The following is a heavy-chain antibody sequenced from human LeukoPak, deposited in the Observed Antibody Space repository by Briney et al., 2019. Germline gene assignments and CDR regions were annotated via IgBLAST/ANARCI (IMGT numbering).Heavy chain of an antibody. J-gene: IGHJ4*02. Sequence: PSETLSLTCTVSGGSISSYYWSWIRQPPGKGLEWIGSIYHSGSTYYNPSLKSRVTISVDTSKNQFSLKLSSVTAADTAVYYCARVTGYMIEDYFDYWGQGILVTVSS. CDR3: ARVTGYMIEDYFDY. CDR2: IYHSGST. V-gene: IGHV4-38-2*02. D-gene: IGHD3-22*01. CDR1: GGSISSYY.